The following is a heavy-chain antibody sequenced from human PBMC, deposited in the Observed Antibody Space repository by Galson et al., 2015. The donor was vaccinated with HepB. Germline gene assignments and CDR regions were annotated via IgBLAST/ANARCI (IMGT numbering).Heavy chain of an antibody. CDR1: GFTFSSYG. Sequence: SLRLSCAASGFTFSSYGMHWVRQAPGKGLEWVAVIWYDGSNKYYADSVKGRFTISRDNSKNTLYLQMNSLRAEDTAVYYCARGHSSGWDYYYYGMDVWGQGTTVTVSS. D-gene: IGHD6-19*01. V-gene: IGHV3-33*08. CDR3: ARGHSSGWDYYYYGMDV. CDR2: IWYDGSNK. J-gene: IGHJ6*02.